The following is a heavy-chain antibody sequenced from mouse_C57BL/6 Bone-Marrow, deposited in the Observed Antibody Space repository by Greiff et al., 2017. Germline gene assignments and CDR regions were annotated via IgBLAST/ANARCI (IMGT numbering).Heavy chain of an antibody. Sequence: QVQLKQPGAELVKPGASVKMSCKASGYTFTSYWITWVKQRPGQGLEWIGDIYPGSGSTNSNEKFKSKATLTVDTSSSTANMQLSSLTSEDSAVYYCARKIYYGSSPDYWGQGTTLTVSS. V-gene: IGHV1-55*01. CDR3: ARKIYYGSSPDY. D-gene: IGHD1-1*01. J-gene: IGHJ2*01. CDR2: IYPGSGST. CDR1: GYTFTSYW.